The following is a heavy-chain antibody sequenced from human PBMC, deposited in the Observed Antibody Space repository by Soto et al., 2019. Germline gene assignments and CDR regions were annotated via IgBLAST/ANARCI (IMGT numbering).Heavy chain of an antibody. V-gene: IGHV4-59*02. CDR2: IYYTGST. D-gene: IGHD6-19*01. CDR1: GDSVTSHY. Sequence: SLTCSFSGDSVTSHYWSWIRQPPGKGLEWIGYIYYTGSTNYNPSLKSRVTISVDTSENQFSLRLSSVTAADTAIYYCARGRHWLDYWGQGTLVTVSS. CDR3: ARGRHWLDY. J-gene: IGHJ4*02.